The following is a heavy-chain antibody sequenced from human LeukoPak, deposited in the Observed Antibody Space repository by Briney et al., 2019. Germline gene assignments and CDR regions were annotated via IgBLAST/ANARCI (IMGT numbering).Heavy chain of an antibody. CDR2: ISSSSSYI. J-gene: IGHJ4*02. V-gene: IGHV3-21*04. Sequence: GGSLRLSCAASGFTFSSYSMNWVRQAPGKGLEWVSSISSSSSYIYYADSVKGRFTISRDNAKNTLYLQMNSLRAEDTAVYYCAKGGAIYDSSGFDYWGQGTLVTVSS. CDR3: AKGGAIYDSSGFDY. D-gene: IGHD3-22*01. CDR1: GFTFSSYS.